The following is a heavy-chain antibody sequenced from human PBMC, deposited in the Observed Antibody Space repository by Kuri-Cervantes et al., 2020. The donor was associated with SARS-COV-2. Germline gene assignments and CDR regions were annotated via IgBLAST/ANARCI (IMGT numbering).Heavy chain of an antibody. Sequence: KVSCKGSGYSFTSYWIGWVRQMPGKGLEWMGIIYPGDSDTRYSPSFQGQVTISADKSISTAYLQWSSLKASDTAMYYCARGEWDIVVVPAAMASFGWFDPWGQGTLVTVSS. CDR2: IYPGDSDT. V-gene: IGHV5-51*01. CDR3: ARGEWDIVVVPAAMASFGWFDP. CDR1: GYSFTSYW. D-gene: IGHD2-2*01. J-gene: IGHJ5*02.